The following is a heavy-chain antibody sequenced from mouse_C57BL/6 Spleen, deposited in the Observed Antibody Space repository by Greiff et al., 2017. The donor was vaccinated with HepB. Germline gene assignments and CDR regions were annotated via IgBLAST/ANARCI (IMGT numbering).Heavy chain of an antibody. V-gene: IGHV3-6*01. CDR3: ARGTQVITTVEGYFDV. CDR1: GYSITSGYY. D-gene: IGHD1-1*01. J-gene: IGHJ1*03. CDR2: ISYDGSN. Sequence: DVQLQESGPGLVKPSQSLSLTCSVTGYSITSGYYWNWIRQFPGNKLEWMGYISYDGSNNYNPSLKNRISITRDTSKNQFFLKLNSVTTEDTATYYCARGTQVITTVEGYFDVWGTGTTVTVSS.